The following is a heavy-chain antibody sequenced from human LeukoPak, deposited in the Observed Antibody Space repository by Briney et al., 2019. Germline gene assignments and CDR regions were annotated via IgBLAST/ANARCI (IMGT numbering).Heavy chain of an antibody. CDR2: IIPIFGTA. CDR3: AKCKDGSGTYYNTPLDS. V-gene: IGHV1-69*05. D-gene: IGHD3-10*01. CDR1: GGTFSSYA. J-gene: IGHJ4*02. Sequence: ASVKVSCKASGGTFSSYAISWVRQAPGQGLEWMGGIIPIFGTANYAQKFQGRVTITTDESTSTAYMELSSLRSEDTAVYYCAKCKDGSGTYYNTPLDSWGQGTLVTVSS.